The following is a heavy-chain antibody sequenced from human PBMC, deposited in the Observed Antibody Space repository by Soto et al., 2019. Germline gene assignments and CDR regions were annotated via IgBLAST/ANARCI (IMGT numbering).Heavy chain of an antibody. CDR2: IYYSGST. Sequence: PSETLSLTCTVSGGSISSRSYYWGWIRQPPGKGLEWIGSIYYSGSTYYNPSLKSRVTISVDTSKNQFSLKLSSVTAADTAVYYCARIHSILKKYYYYMDVWGKGTTVTVSS. CDR1: GGSISSRSYY. V-gene: IGHV4-39*01. J-gene: IGHJ6*03. D-gene: IGHD2-15*01. CDR3: ARIHSILKKYYYYMDV.